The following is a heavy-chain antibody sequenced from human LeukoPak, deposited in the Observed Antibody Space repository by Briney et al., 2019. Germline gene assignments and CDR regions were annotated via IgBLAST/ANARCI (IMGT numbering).Heavy chain of an antibody. V-gene: IGHV1-2*06. CDR2: INPNSGGT. J-gene: IGHJ4*02. D-gene: IGHD3-22*01. Sequence: ASVKVSCKASGYTFTGYYMHWVRHAPGQGLEWMGRINPNSGGTNYAQKFQGRVTMTRDTSISTPYMELSRLRSDDTAVYYCARSLAVVPWTFDYWGQGPLVTVSS. CDR3: ARSLAVVPWTFDY. CDR1: GYTFTGYY.